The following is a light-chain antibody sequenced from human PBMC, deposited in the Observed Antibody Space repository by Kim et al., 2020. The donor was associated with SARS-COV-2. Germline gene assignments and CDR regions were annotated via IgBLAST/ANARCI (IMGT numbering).Light chain of an antibody. CDR3: QQYHSYPFT. CDR2: AAS. J-gene: IGKJ4*01. CDR1: QGISNW. V-gene: IGKV1D-16*01. Sequence: IQMTQSPSSLSASVGDRVILTCRASQGISNWLAWYQQKPGKAPRSLIYAASRLQSGVPSSFSGNTSGTDFFLTISSLQPEDFATYYCQQYHSYPFTFGGGTKVDIK.